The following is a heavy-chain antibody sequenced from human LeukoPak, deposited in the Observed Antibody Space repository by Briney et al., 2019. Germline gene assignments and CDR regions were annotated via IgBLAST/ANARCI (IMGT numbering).Heavy chain of an antibody. Sequence: GGSLRLSCAASGFTFSGFYMSWIRQAPGKGLEWISYISSSGSSTNYADSVKGRFTISRDNAKNSLYLQMNSLRAEDTAVYYCARDLIHRSGEADYWGQGTLVTVSS. D-gene: IGHD3-22*01. CDR2: ISSSGSST. V-gene: IGHV3-11*05. J-gene: IGHJ4*02. CDR3: ARDLIHRSGEADY. CDR1: GFTFSGFY.